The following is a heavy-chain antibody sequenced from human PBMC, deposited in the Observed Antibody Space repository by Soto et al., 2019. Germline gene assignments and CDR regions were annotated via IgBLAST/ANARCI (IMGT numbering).Heavy chain of an antibody. Sequence: PGGSLRLSCAASGFTFSSYGMHWVRQAPGKGLEWVAVIWYDGSNKYYADSVKGRFTISRDNSKNTLYLQMNSLRAADTAVYYCARDSESIMVTEYFDYWGQGTLVTVSS. J-gene: IGHJ4*02. CDR1: GFTFSSYG. V-gene: IGHV3-33*01. CDR2: IWYDGSNK. CDR3: ARDSESIMVTEYFDY. D-gene: IGHD5-18*01.